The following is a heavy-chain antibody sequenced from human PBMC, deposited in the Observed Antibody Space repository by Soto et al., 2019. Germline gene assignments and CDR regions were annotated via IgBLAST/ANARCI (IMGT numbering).Heavy chain of an antibody. V-gene: IGHV2-5*02. D-gene: IGHD2-21*02. CDR2: IYWDDDK. J-gene: IGHJ6*02. CDR3: VQSRCGGDCLQSYSSHSYYGLDV. CDR1: GLSLSTTGVG. Sequence: QITLKESGPTLVKPTQTLTLTCTFSGLSLSTTGVGVGWIRQPPGKALEWLALIYWDDDKRYSPSLKSRLTITKDPSKNQVVLTMPNMDPVDTAPYYCVQSRCGGDCLQSYSSHSYYGLDVWGQGTTVTVSS.